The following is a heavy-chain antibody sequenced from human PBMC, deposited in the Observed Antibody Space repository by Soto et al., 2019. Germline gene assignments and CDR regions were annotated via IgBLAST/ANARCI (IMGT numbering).Heavy chain of an antibody. CDR2: INTYNGKT. CDR1: GYIFTSYG. V-gene: IGHV1-18*01. D-gene: IGHD3-16*01. Sequence: ASVKVSCKTSGYIFTSYGIGWARQAPGQGLEWMGWINTYNGKTNYAQNLQGRVTLITDTSTSTAYMELRSLRSNDTAIYYCAMVDVYVTPSPQDVWGQGTTVTVSS. J-gene: IGHJ6*02. CDR3: AMVDVYVTPSPQDV.